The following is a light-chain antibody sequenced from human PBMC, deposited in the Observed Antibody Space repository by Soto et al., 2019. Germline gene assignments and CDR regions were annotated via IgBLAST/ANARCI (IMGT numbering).Light chain of an antibody. J-gene: IGKJ5*01. CDR2: GAS. CDR3: QQYADSPIT. V-gene: IGKV3-20*01. Sequence: EIVLTQSPGTLSLSPGERATLSCRAIQSVTGSYLAWYHQKPGQAPRLLIYGASRRATGVPDRFSGSGSGTDFTLTVSRLEPEDFAVYYCQQYADSPITFGQGTRLEIK. CDR1: QSVTGSY.